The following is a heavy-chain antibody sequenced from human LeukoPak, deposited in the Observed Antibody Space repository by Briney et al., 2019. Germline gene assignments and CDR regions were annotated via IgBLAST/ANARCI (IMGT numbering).Heavy chain of an antibody. J-gene: IGHJ4*02. Sequence: GGSLRLSCAASGFTFSSYWMHWVRQAPGKGLVWVSRINSDGSSTSYADSVKGRFTISRDNAKNTLYLQMNSLRAEDTAVYYCARGGYSGSYQGVDYWGQGTLVTVSS. D-gene: IGHD1-26*01. V-gene: IGHV3-74*01. CDR1: GFTFSSYW. CDR3: ARGGYSGSYQGVDY. CDR2: INSDGSST.